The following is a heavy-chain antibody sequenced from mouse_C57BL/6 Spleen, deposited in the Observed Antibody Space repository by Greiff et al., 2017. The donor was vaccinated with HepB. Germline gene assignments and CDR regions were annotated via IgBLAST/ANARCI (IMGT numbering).Heavy chain of an antibody. J-gene: IGHJ2*01. CDR2: IHPNSGST. V-gene: IGHV1-64*01. Sequence: QVQLKQPGAELVKPGASVKLSCKASGYTLTSYWMHWVKQRPGQGLEWIGMIHPNSGSTNYNEKFKSKATLTVDKSSSTAYMQLSSLTSEDSAVYYCAYYGSSPFDYWGQGTTLTVSS. CDR1: GYTLTSYW. CDR3: AYYGSSPFDY. D-gene: IGHD1-1*01.